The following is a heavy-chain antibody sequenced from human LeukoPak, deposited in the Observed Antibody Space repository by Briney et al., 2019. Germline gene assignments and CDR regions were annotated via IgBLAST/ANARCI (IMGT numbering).Heavy chain of an antibody. D-gene: IGHD4-17*01. Sequence: PGRSLRLSCAASGFTFSSYVMHWVRQAPGKGPEWVAVISYDGSNKFYADSVKGRFTISRDNSKNTLYLQMNILRPEDTAVYYCARDYGDYGASLDYWGQGTLVTVSS. CDR1: GFTFSSYV. V-gene: IGHV3-30-3*01. CDR2: ISYDGSNK. J-gene: IGHJ4*02. CDR3: ARDYGDYGASLDY.